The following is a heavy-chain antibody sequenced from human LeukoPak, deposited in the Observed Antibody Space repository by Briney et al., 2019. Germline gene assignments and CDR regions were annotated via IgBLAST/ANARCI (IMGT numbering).Heavy chain of an antibody. D-gene: IGHD3-10*01. V-gene: IGHV3-64*01. CDR1: GFTFSSYG. J-gene: IGHJ4*02. Sequence: PGGSLRLSCAASGFTFSSYGMTWVRQAPGKGLEYVSGISSNGVSTYYGNSVKGRFTISRNNSKNTLSLRMGSLRPEDMAVYYCARTGSGSYYIEYWGQGTLVTVSS. CDR2: ISSNGVST. CDR3: ARTGSGSYYIEY.